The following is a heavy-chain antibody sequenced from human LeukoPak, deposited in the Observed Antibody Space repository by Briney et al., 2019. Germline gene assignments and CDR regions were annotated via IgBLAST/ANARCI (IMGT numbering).Heavy chain of an antibody. V-gene: IGHV4-39*01. D-gene: IGHD6-13*01. Sequence: SETLSLTCAVYGGSFSSYYWGWIRQPPGKGLEWIGSIYYSGSTYYNPSLKSRVTISVDTSKNQFSLKLSSVTAADTAVYYCARHVQQLDAFDIWGQGTMVTVSS. CDR2: IYYSGST. J-gene: IGHJ3*02. CDR3: ARHVQQLDAFDI. CDR1: GGSFSSYY.